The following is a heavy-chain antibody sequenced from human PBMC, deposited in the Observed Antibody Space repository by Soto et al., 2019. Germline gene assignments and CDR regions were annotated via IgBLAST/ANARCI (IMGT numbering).Heavy chain of an antibody. CDR1: GFSFSTSV. J-gene: IGHJ6*02. D-gene: IGHD2-21*01. CDR3: AREGFSCGLCGGLDT. V-gene: IGHV3-30*04. CDR2: ISHDGRGT. Sequence: GGSLRLSCAASGFSFSTSVLHWVRQAPGRWLEWVAGISHDGRGTYDIDSVKDRFFISRDNSNNNVFLQMNSLRPEDSAVYYCAREGFSCGLCGGLDTWGQGTTVTVSS.